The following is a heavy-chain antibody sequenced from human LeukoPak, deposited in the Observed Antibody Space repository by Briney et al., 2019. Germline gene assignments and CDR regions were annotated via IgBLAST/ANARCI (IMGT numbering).Heavy chain of an antibody. Sequence: GGSLRLSCAASGFTFSSYGMSWVRQAPGKGLEWVSAISGSGGSTYYADSVKGRFTISRDNSKNTLWLQMNSLRPEDTAMYYCASSSSGLRHFDFWGQGTLVTVS. J-gene: IGHJ4*02. D-gene: IGHD3-22*01. V-gene: IGHV3-23*01. CDR1: GFTFSSYG. CDR2: ISGSGGST. CDR3: ASSSSGLRHFDF.